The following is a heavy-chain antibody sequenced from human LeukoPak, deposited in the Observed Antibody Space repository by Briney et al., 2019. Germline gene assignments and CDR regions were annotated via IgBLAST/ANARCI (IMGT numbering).Heavy chain of an antibody. Sequence: GGSLRFSCAASGFTFGSYWMHWVRQAPGKGLVWVSRINSDGNSTNYADSVKGRFTISRDNAKNTLYLQMNSLRAEDTAVYYCARAISVAAADYWGQGTLVTVSS. V-gene: IGHV3-74*01. CDR2: INSDGNST. D-gene: IGHD6-13*01. J-gene: IGHJ4*02. CDR1: GFTFGSYW. CDR3: ARAISVAAADY.